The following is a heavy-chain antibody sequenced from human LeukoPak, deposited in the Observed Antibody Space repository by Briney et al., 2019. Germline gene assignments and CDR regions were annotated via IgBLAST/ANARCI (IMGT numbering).Heavy chain of an antibody. D-gene: IGHD6-13*01. V-gene: IGHV3-7*01. CDR2: IKQDGSEK. J-gene: IGHJ4*02. CDR1: GFTFSSYW. Sequence: TGGSLRLSCAASGFTFSSYWMSWVRQAPGKGLEWVANIKQDGSEKYYVDSVKGRFTISRDNAKNSLYLQMNSLRAEDTAVYYCARTIAAAGLPFDYWGQGTLVTVSS. CDR3: ARTIAAAGLPFDY.